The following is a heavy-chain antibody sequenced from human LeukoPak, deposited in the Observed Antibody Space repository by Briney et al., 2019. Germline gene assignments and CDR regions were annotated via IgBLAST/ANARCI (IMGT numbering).Heavy chain of an antibody. J-gene: IGHJ4*02. CDR2: IRYDGSNK. D-gene: IGHD3-3*01. Sequence: PGGSLRLSCAASGFTFSSYGMHWVRQAPGKGLEWVAFIRYDGSNKYYADSVKGRFTISRDNSKNTLYLQMNSLRAEDTAVYYCAKDQIYYDFWSGPKIFDYWGQGTLVTVSS. CDR1: GFTFSSYG. V-gene: IGHV3-30*02. CDR3: AKDQIYYDFWSGPKIFDY.